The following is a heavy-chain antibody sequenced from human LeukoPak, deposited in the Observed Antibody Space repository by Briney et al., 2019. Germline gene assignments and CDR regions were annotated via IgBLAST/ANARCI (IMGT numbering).Heavy chain of an antibody. D-gene: IGHD1-26*01. V-gene: IGHV4-34*01. Sequence: PSETLSLTCAVYGGSFSGYYWSWIRQPPGKGLEWIGEINHSGSTNYNPSLKSRVTISVDTSKNQFSLKLSSVTAADTAVYYCASGPPTRPVRAYYMDVWGKGTTVTVSS. J-gene: IGHJ6*03. CDR3: ASGPPTRPVRAYYMDV. CDR1: GGSFSGYY. CDR2: INHSGST.